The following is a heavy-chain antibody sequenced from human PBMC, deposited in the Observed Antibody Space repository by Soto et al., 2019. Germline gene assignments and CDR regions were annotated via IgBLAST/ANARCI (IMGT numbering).Heavy chain of an antibody. CDR3: ARRGDFWSGSFYYMDV. V-gene: IGHV4-39*07. Sequence: SETLSLTCTVSGGSISSSSYYWGWIRQPPGKGLEWIGNIYYSGSTNYNPSLKSRVTISVDTSKNQFSLKLSSVTAADTAVYYRARRGDFWSGSFYYMDVWGKGTTVTVSS. D-gene: IGHD3-3*01. CDR1: GGSISSSSYY. J-gene: IGHJ6*03. CDR2: IYYSGST.